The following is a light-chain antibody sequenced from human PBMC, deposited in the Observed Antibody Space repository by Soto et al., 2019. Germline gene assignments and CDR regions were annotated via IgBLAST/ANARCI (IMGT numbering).Light chain of an antibody. CDR2: SNN. Sequence: QPVLTQPPSASGTPGQRVTISCSGSSSNIGSKYVYWYQQLPGTAPKLLIYSNNQRPSGVPDRFSGSKSGTSASLAISGLRSEDEADYYCAAWDDSLSGWVFGGGTQLTVL. V-gene: IGLV1-47*02. CDR3: AAWDDSLSGWV. J-gene: IGLJ3*02. CDR1: SSNIGSKY.